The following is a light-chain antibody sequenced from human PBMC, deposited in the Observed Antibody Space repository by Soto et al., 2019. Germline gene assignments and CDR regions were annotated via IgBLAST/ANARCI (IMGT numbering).Light chain of an antibody. CDR1: QGISSW. V-gene: IGKV1-12*01. CDR2: AAS. CDR3: HPANSFPLT. Sequence: DIQMTQSPYSVSASVGARGTITCRSSQGISSWLDWYQQQPRKAPRLLIYAASSLQSGVPSRFSGSGSGTYFTLTISRPQPDDFSTYYCHPANSFPLTFGEGTKVEIK. J-gene: IGKJ4*01.